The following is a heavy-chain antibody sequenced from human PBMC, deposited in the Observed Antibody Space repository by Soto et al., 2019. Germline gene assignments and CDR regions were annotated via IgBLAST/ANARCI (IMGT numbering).Heavy chain of an antibody. CDR2: IYNSGST. J-gene: IGHJ5*02. CDR1: GGSLSSGGYS. D-gene: IGHD3-10*01. V-gene: IGHV4-30-2*01. CDR3: ARRISSFDP. Sequence: QLQLQESGSGLVKPSQTLSLTCAVSGGSLSSGGYSWAWIRQPPGKGLEWIGYIYNSGSTYYNPFLKRLVTRSVDKSKHQYPLRLTSVTAADTAVYYCARRISSFDPWGQGTLVSVSS.